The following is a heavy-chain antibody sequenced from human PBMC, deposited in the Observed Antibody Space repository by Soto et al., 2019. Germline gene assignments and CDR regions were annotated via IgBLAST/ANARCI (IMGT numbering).Heavy chain of an antibody. Sequence: EVQLVESGGGLVQPGGSLRLSCAVSGFTFSNSWLSWVRQAPGKGLEWVANINQDGSDKYYVDSVKGRFTISRDKAKNSLYLQMNSLRAEDTAIYYCARVSPVMSPGYWGQGTPGTVSS. J-gene: IGHJ4*02. V-gene: IGHV3-7*05. CDR3: ARVSPVMSPGY. CDR2: INQDGSDK. CDR1: GFTFSNSW. D-gene: IGHD3-16*01.